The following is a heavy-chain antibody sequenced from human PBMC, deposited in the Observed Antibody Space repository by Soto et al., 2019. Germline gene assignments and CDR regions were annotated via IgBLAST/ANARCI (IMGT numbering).Heavy chain of an antibody. CDR1: GYTLTTYS. J-gene: IGHJ3*02. Sequence: QVQLVQSGAEVKKPGASVKVSCKASGYTLTTYSMHWVRQAPGQRLEWMGWMNPLNGDTKYSQRFQGRLTIIRDTSASTAYMELSSLRSEDKAIYYCARGNSGAFDIWGQGTMVTVSS. CDR2: MNPLNGDT. V-gene: IGHV1-3*01. D-gene: IGHD6-19*01. CDR3: ARGNSGAFDI.